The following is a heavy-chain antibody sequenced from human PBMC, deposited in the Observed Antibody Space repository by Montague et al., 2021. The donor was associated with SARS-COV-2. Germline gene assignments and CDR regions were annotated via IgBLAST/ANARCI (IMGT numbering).Heavy chain of an antibody. CDR2: ISGSGSAT. Sequence: SLRLSCAASGFTFNSYGMIWIRQTPGKGLEWVSAISGSGSATHYIDSVRGRFTISRDNSENSLYLQMDNLRVQDTAMYYCARDLGRSWWDWGQGTLVTVSS. J-gene: IGHJ4*02. D-gene: IGHD6-13*01. V-gene: IGHV3-48*01. CDR1: GFTFNSYG. CDR3: ARDLGRSWWD.